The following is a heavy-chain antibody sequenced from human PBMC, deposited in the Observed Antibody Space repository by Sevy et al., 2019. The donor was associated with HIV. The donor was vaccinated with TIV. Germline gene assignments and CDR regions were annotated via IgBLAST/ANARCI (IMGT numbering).Heavy chain of an antibody. J-gene: IGHJ4*02. D-gene: IGHD1-7*01. CDR1: GYTFTGYF. CDR2: INPNSGDT. CDR3: ARDMELVNVGTQEFYY. Sequence: ASVKVSCKASGYTFTGYFMHWVRQAPGQGLEWMGWINPNSGDTNYAQKFQDRVTMTRDTSINTAYMELSRLRSDDTALYYCARDMELVNVGTQEFYYWGQGTLVTVSS. V-gene: IGHV1-2*02.